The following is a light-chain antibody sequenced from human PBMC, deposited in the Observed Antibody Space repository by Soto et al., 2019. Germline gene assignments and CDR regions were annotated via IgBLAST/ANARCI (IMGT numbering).Light chain of an antibody. CDR1: TSNIGSNY. V-gene: IGLV1-51*01. CDR2: DND. Sequence: QSVLTQPPSVSAAPGQKVTISCSGSTSNIGSNYVSWYQQLPGTAPQLLIYDNDKRPSGIPDRFSGSKSGTSATLGITGLQTADDADYYCGTYDNSLGARLFGGGTKLTVL. CDR3: GTYDNSLGARL. J-gene: IGLJ2*01.